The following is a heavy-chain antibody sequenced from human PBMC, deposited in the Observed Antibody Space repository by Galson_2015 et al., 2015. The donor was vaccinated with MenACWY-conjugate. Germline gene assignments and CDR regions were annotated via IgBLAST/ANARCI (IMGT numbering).Heavy chain of an antibody. Sequence: SLRLSCAASGFKFSDAAMHWVRQASGKGLEWVGRIRSKANNYATAYAASVKGRFTISRDDSKNTAFLQMNSLKTEDTAVYYCTKWLEMDVWGRGTTVTVSS. CDR3: TKWLEMDV. D-gene: IGHD6-19*01. CDR1: GFKFSDAA. V-gene: IGHV3-73*01. J-gene: IGHJ6*02. CDR2: IRSKANNYAT.